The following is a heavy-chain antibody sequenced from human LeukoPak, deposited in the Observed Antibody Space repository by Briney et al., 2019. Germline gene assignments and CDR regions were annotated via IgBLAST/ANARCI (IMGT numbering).Heavy chain of an antibody. CDR2: IYTSGST. J-gene: IGHJ6*02. D-gene: IGHD2-2*01. Sequence: SETLSLTCTVSGGSISSGSYYWSWIRQPAGKGLEWIGRIYTSGSTNYNPSLKSRVTISVDTSKNQISLKLSSVTAADTAVYYCARSKLLSGDYYYYGMDVWGQGTTVTVSS. V-gene: IGHV4-61*02. CDR1: GGSISSGSYY. CDR3: ARSKLLSGDYYYYGMDV.